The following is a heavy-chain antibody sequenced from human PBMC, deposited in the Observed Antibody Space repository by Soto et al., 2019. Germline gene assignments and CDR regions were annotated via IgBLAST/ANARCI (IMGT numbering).Heavy chain of an antibody. CDR3: AKVTTDYYGSGSYPWSDP. V-gene: IGHV3-30*18. CDR2: ISYDGSNK. CDR1: GFTFCSYG. J-gene: IGHJ5*02. Sequence: PGGSLRLSCAASGFTFCSYGMHWVRQAPGKGLEWVAVISYDGSNKYYADSVKGRFTISRDNSKNTLYLQMNSLRAEDTAVYYCAKVTTDYYGSGSYPWSDPWGQGTLVTVSS. D-gene: IGHD3-10*01.